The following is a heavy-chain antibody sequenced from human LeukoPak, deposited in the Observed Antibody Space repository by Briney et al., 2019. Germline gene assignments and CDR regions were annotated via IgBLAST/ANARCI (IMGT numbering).Heavy chain of an antibody. D-gene: IGHD1-26*01. V-gene: IGHV4-39*02. J-gene: IGHJ4*02. Sequence: PSEALSLTCTVSGDSIRTTRYSWNWIRQPPGEGLEWIGSFLFSEGSYYNPSLKSRVTISTDTSKNHFSLKLTSVIAADTAVYYCARDGGSPLWGQGTLVTVSS. CDR3: ARDGGSPL. CDR1: GDSIRTTRYS. CDR2: FLFSEGS.